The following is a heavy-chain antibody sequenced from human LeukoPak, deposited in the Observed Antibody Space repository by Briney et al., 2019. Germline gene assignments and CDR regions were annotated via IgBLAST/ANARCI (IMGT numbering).Heavy chain of an antibody. D-gene: IGHD3-22*01. CDR2: ISYDGSNK. Sequence: PGRSLRLSCAASGFTFSSYAMHWVRQAPGKGLEWVAVISYDGSNKYYADSVKGRFTISRDNSKNTLYLQMNSLRTEDTAVYYCARDFYYYDSSGYYPPVDYWGQGTLVTVSS. J-gene: IGHJ4*02. CDR1: GFTFSSYA. CDR3: ARDFYYYDSSGYYPPVDY. V-gene: IGHV3-30-3*01.